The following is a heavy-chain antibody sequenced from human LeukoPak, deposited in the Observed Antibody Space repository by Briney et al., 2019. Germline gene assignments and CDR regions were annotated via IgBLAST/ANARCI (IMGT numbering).Heavy chain of an antibody. V-gene: IGHV3-7*01. CDR2: IKQDGSEK. Sequence: PGGSLRLSCAASGFTFSTYWMSWVRQAPGKGLEWVANIKQDGSEKYYLDSVKGRFTISRDNAKNSLYLQMNSLRAEDTAVYYCAKDMIPFTIFGKTDYWGQGTLVTVSS. D-gene: IGHD3-3*01. CDR1: GFTFSTYW. CDR3: AKDMIPFTIFGKTDY. J-gene: IGHJ4*02.